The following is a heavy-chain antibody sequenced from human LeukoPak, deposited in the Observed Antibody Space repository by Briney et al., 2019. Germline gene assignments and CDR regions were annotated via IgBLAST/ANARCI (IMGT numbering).Heavy chain of an antibody. Sequence: ASVKVSCKASGYTFTSYDINWVRQATGQGLEWMGWKNPNTGNTGYAQKFQGRVTITTDTSINTAYMELSSLRSDDTAVYYCARGGGDGSGSYAFDYWGQGTLVTVSS. CDR3: ARGGGDGSGSYAFDY. D-gene: IGHD3-10*01. CDR1: GYTFTSYD. V-gene: IGHV1-8*03. CDR2: KNPNTGNT. J-gene: IGHJ4*02.